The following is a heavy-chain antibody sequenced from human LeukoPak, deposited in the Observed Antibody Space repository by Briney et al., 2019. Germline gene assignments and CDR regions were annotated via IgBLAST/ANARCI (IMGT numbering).Heavy chain of an antibody. CDR3: ARLLRVKTVGPDLYYFDY. Sequence: PSETLSLTCTVSGGSISSYYWSWIRQPAGKGLEWIGRIYTSGSTNYSPSLKSRVTISVDTSKNQFSLKLSSVTAADTAVYYCARLLRVKTVGPDLYYFDYWGQGSLVTVSS. D-gene: IGHD1-14*01. CDR1: GGSISSYY. J-gene: IGHJ4*02. V-gene: IGHV4-4*07. CDR2: IYTSGST.